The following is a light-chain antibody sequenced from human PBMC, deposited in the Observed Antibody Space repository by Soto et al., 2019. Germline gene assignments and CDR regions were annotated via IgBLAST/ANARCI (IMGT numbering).Light chain of an antibody. J-gene: IGLJ2*01. CDR1: SSDVGGHNY. CDR3: NSFAGSNNFVI. V-gene: IGLV2-8*01. CDR2: EVI. Sequence: QSALTQPPSASGSPGESVTISCTGTSSDVGGHNYVSWYQQHPGKAPKLMIFEVIKRPSGVPDRFSGSKSGNTASLTVSGLQAEDEADYYCNSFAGSNNFVIFGGGTKLTVL.